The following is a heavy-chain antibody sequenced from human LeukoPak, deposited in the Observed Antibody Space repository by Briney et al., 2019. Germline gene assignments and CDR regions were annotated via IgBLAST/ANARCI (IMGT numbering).Heavy chain of an antibody. J-gene: IGHJ4*02. CDR1: GYRFTTSW. V-gene: IGHV5-51*01. D-gene: IGHD3-10*01. Sequence: GESLKISCQGSGYRFTTSWIGWVRQLPGKGLEWMGIIYPGDSDTRYSPSFQGQVTISVDKSLSTTYLQWSGLKASDTAMYYCARRDSGSFPDWGQGTLVTVSS. CDR3: ARRDSGSFPD. CDR2: IYPGDSDT.